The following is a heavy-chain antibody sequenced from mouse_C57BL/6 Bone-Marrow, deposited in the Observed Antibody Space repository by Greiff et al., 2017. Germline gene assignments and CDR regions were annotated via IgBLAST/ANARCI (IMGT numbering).Heavy chain of an antibody. CDR2: IDPSDSYT. CDR3: ARGGWLRYAMDY. Sequence: VQLKEPGAELVRPGTSVKLSCKASGYTFTSYWMHWVKQRPGQGLEWIGVIDPSDSYTNYNQKFKGKATLTVDTSSSTAYMQLSSLTSEDSAVYYCARGGWLRYAMDYWGQGTSVTVSS. CDR1: GYTFTSYW. V-gene: IGHV1-59*01. J-gene: IGHJ4*01. D-gene: IGHD2-2*01.